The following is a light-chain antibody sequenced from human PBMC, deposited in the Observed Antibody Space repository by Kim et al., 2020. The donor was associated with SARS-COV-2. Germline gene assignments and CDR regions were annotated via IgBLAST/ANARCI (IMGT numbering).Light chain of an antibody. CDR1: QDIVNY. CDR3: LQHNYDPWT. V-gene: IGKV1-17*03. Sequence: DVQMTQSPSAMSASVGDSVTITCRASQDIVNYLTWFQLKPGKVPKRLIYAASRLQSGVPARFRGSGSGTDFALTIDNLQPGDFASYYCLQHNYDPWTFGQGTQVDLK. CDR2: AAS. J-gene: IGKJ1*01.